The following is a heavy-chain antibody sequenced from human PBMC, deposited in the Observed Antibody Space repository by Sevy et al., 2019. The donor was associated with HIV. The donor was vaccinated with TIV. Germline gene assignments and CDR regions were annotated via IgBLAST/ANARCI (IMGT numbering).Heavy chain of an antibody. CDR1: GVSFSDYY. J-gene: IGHJ4*01. D-gene: IGHD2-15*01. CDR2: VSQSGSA. Sequence: SETLSLTCDVSGVSFSDYYWAWIRQAPGKGLEWIGEVSQSGSANYNPSLRSRVIMYLDTSKNHVSLKLTFVTAAETAMYYCARGPLFSPEYCSGGTCPTIDFWSQGTLVTVSS. CDR3: ARGPLFSPEYCSGGTCPTIDF. V-gene: IGHV4-34*01.